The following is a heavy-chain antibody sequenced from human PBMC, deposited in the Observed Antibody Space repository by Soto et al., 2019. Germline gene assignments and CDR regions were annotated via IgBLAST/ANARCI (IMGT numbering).Heavy chain of an antibody. CDR3: ARDIVKDEMITFGGAIVSGGPADY. D-gene: IGHD3-16*02. CDR1: GYTFTSYY. V-gene: IGHV1-46*03. J-gene: IGHJ4*02. Sequence: QVQLVQSGAEVKKPGASVKVSCKASGYTFTSYYMHWVRQAPGQGLEWMGIINPSGGSTSYAQKFQGRVTMTRDTSTSTVYMELSSLRSEDTAVYYCARDIVKDEMITFGGAIVSGGPADYWGQGTLVTVSS. CDR2: INPSGGST.